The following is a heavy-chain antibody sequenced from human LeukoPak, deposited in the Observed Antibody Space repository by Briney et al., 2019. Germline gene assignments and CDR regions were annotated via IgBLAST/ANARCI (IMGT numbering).Heavy chain of an antibody. J-gene: IGHJ4*02. Sequence: PSETLSLTCTVSGGSISSRSYYWGWIRQPPGKGLVWIGSIYYSGSTYYNPSLKSRVTISVDTSKNQFSLKLSSVTAADTAVYYCAQTYCSGGSCVDYWGQGTLVTVSS. V-gene: IGHV4-39*01. CDR2: IYYSGST. CDR1: GGSISSRSYY. CDR3: AQTYCSGGSCVDY. D-gene: IGHD2-15*01.